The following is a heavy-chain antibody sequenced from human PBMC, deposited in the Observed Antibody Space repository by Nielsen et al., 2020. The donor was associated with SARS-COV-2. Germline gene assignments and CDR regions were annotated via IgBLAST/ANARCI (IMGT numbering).Heavy chain of an antibody. CDR2: ISGSGGST. D-gene: IGHD3-22*01. J-gene: IGHJ4*02. Sequence: GESLKISCAASGFTFSSYAMSWVRQAPGKGLEWVSAISGSGGSTYYADSVKGRFTISRDNSKNTLYLQMNSLRAEDTAVYYCAKAYDSSGYYDYYFDYWGQGTLVTVSS. CDR3: AKAYDSSGYYDYYFDY. CDR1: GFTFSSYA. V-gene: IGHV3-23*01.